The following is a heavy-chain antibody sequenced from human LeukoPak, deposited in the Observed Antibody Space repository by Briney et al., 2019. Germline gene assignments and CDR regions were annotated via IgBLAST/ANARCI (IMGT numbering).Heavy chain of an antibody. V-gene: IGHV3-23*01. CDR2: ISGSGGST. CDR3: AHSKAVAGFFYY. J-gene: IGHJ4*02. D-gene: IGHD6-19*01. CDR1: GFTFSSYA. Sequence: GGSLRLSCAASGFTFSSYAMSWVRQAPGKGLEWVSAISGSGGSTYYADSVKGRFTISRDNSKNTLYLQMNSLRTEDTAVYYCAHSKAVAGFFYYWGQGTLVTVSS.